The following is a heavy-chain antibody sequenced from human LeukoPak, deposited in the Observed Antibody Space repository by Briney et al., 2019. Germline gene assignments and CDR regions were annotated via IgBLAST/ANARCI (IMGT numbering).Heavy chain of an antibody. J-gene: IGHJ5*02. CDR3: ARSLSVRSGEYWFDP. CDR2: MQQTGST. D-gene: IGHD3-10*01. V-gene: IGHV4-30-2*01. Sequence: PSETLSLTCTVSGGSISSEGYYWSWIRQPPGKGLEWIGYMQQTGSTYYSPFLKSRVTISVDRSKNQLSLDLSSMTGADTAVYYCARSLSVRSGEYWFDPWGQGTLVTVSS. CDR1: GGSISSEGYY.